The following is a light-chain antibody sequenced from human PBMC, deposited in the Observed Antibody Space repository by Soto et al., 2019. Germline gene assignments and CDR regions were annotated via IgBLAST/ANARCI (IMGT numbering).Light chain of an antibody. Sequence: ALTQPASVSGSPGQSITISCTGTSSDVGGYNFVSWFQHHPGKAPKVMIYEVSNRPSGVSNRFSGSKSGNTASLTISGLQAEDEADYYCTSYTSSSIFYVFGTGTKVTVL. CDR2: EVS. CDR3: TSYTSSSIFYV. V-gene: IGLV2-14*01. J-gene: IGLJ1*01. CDR1: SSDVGGYNF.